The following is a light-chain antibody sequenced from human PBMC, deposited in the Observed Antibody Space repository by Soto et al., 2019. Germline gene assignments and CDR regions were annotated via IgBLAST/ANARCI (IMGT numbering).Light chain of an antibody. CDR2: EVS. V-gene: IGLV2-14*01. CDR1: SSDVGGYNY. CDR3: SSYTSSSTFYV. Sequence: QSVLPQPASVSGSPGQSITISCTGTSSDVGGYNYVSWYQQHPGKAPKLMIYEVSNRPSGVSNRFSGSKSGNTASLTISGLQAEDEADYYCSSYTSSSTFYVFGTGTKVTV. J-gene: IGLJ1*01.